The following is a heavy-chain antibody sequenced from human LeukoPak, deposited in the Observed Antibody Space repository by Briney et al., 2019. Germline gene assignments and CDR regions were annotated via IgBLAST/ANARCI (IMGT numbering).Heavy chain of an antibody. D-gene: IGHD3-3*01. CDR1: GFTFSSYE. CDR3: ARGETYYDFWSGFCDI. Sequence: GGSLRLSCAASGFTFSSYEMNWVRQAPGKELEWVSYISSSGSTIYYADSVKGRFTISRDNAKNSLYLQMNSLRAEDTAVYYCARGETYYDFWSGFCDIWGQGTMVTVSS. CDR2: ISSSGSTI. V-gene: IGHV3-48*03. J-gene: IGHJ3*02.